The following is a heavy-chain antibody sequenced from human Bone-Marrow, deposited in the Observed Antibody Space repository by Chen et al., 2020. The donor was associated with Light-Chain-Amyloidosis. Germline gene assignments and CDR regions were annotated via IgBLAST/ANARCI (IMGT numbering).Heavy chain of an antibody. CDR1: GFTFSDYW. V-gene: IGHV3-7*03. CDR3: ARHIVWGAPDY. J-gene: IGHJ4*02. D-gene: IGHD3-16*01. Sequence: EVQLVESGGGLVQPGGSLRLSCAASGFTFSDYWMSWVRQAPVKGLEWVANVKQVTSENYYVDSVTVRFTISRDNAKDSLYLQMGGLRAEETAMYYCARHIVWGAPDYWGQGTLVTVSS. CDR2: VKQVTSEN.